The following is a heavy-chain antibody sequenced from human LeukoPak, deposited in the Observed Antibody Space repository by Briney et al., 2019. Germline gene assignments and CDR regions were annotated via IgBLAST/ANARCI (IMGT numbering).Heavy chain of an antibody. CDR1: GYTFTDYF. CDR2: INPNIGDA. Sequence: VASVTVSCMASGYTFTDYFIHWVRQAPGQGREWMGWINPNIGDASYAQKFQDRVTMTRDRSINTAYMELSRLTSDDTAVYYCARMALDGGDSIGFDSWGQGTLVTVSS. V-gene: IGHV1-2*02. CDR3: ARMALDGGDSIGFDS. J-gene: IGHJ5*01. D-gene: IGHD2-21*02.